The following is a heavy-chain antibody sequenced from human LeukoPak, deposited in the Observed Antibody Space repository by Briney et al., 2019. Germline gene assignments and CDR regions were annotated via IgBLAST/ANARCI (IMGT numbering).Heavy chain of an antibody. CDR2: INHSGST. Sequence: SEALSLTCAVYGGSFSGYYWSWIRQPPGKGLEWIGEINHSGSTNYNPSLKSRVTISVDTSKNQFSLKLSSVTAADTAVYYCASALLYCSGGSCYGPRRDCWGQGTLVTVSS. J-gene: IGHJ4*02. CDR3: ASALLYCSGGSCYGPRRDC. D-gene: IGHD2-15*01. CDR1: GGSFSGYY. V-gene: IGHV4-34*01.